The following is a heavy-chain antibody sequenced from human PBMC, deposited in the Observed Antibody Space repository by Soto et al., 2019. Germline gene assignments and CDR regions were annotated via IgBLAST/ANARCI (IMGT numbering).Heavy chain of an antibody. J-gene: IGHJ4*02. V-gene: IGHV1-18*01. CDR3: ARDLGPTLRRGYSYGYDY. CDR1: GYTFTSYG. D-gene: IGHD5-18*01. CDR2: ISAYNGNT. Sequence: VASVKVSCKASGYTFTSYGISWVRQAPGQGLEWMGWISAYNGNTNYAQKLQGRVTMTTDTSTSTAYMELRSLRSDDTAVYYCARDLGPTLRRGYSYGYDYWGQGTLVTVSS.